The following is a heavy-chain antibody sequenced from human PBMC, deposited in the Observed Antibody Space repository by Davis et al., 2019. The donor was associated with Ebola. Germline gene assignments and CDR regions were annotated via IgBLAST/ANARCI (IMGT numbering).Heavy chain of an antibody. D-gene: IGHD2-15*01. Sequence: GGSLKISCAASGFTFSSYGMHWVRQAPGKGLEWVAVISYDGSNKYYADSVKGRFTISRDNSKNTLYLQMNSLRAEDTAVYYCAKGSYCSGGSCYRWYFDLWGRGTLVTVSS. V-gene: IGHV3-30*18. CDR2: ISYDGSNK. CDR1: GFTFSSYG. CDR3: AKGSYCSGGSCYRWYFDL. J-gene: IGHJ2*01.